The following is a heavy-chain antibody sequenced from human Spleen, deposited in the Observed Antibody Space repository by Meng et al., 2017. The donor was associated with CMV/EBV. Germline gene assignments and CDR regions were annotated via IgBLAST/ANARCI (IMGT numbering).Heavy chain of an antibody. Sequence: GGSLRLSCAASGFTFSSYEVNWVRQAPGKGLEWVSYISSSGSTIYYADSVKGRFTISRDNAKNSLYLQMNSLRAEDTAVYYCAREEQLTDAFDIWGQGTMVTVSS. J-gene: IGHJ3*02. CDR2: ISSSGSTI. CDR3: AREEQLTDAFDI. V-gene: IGHV3-48*03. D-gene: IGHD6-6*01. CDR1: GFTFSSYE.